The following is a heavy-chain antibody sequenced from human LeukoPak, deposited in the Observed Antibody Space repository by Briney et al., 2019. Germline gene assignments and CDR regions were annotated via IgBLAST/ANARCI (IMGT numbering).Heavy chain of an antibody. Sequence: SETLSLTCNVSGASMSTSNYYWGWVRQSPGKGLEWIGSIYNSGSTYYNPSLKSRVTISVDTSKNQFSLKLSSVTAADTAVYYCARHTFRITIFGVVTPSYFDYWGQGTLVTVSS. D-gene: IGHD3-3*01. CDR2: IYNSGST. CDR1: GASMSTSNYY. V-gene: IGHV4-39*01. CDR3: ARHTFRITIFGVVTPSYFDY. J-gene: IGHJ4*02.